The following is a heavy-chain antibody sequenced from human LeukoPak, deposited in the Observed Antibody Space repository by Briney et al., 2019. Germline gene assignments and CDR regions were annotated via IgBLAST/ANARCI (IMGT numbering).Heavy chain of an antibody. J-gene: IGHJ4*02. CDR1: GFTFSTYS. V-gene: IGHV3-48*01. D-gene: IGHD2-2*01. Sequence: PGGSLRLSCAASGFTFSTYSMNWVRQAPGKGLEWVSYISSSSSTIYYADSEKGRFTISRDNAKNSLYLQMNSLRAEDTAVYYCARGVVPAPIYYFDYWGQGTLVTVSS. CDR2: ISSSSSTI. CDR3: ARGVVPAPIYYFDY.